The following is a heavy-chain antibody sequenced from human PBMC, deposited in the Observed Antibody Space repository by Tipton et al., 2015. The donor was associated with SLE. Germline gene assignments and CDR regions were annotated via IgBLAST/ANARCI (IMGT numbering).Heavy chain of an antibody. CDR2: ISHDGSSN. V-gene: IGHV3-30*18. CDR3: AKVPYKLSTGGRLQYNYYYWYV. D-gene: IGHD6-6*01. CDR1: GFTFTDYA. J-gene: IGHJ6*03. Sequence: SLRLSCAASGFTFTDYAMHWVRQAPGKGLEWVALISHDGSSNYFADSLKGRFTISRDSSRNTLYLQMNTLRADDTAVYYCAKVPYKLSTGGRLQYNYYYWYVWGKGTTVSVSS.